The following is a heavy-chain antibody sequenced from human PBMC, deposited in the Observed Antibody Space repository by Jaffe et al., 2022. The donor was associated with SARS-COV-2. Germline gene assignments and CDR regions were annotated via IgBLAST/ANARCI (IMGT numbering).Heavy chain of an antibody. J-gene: IGHJ3*02. CDR1: GGTFSSYT. V-gene: IGHV1-69*02. CDR3: ARAPIPLDGDYSQHHDAFDI. Sequence: QVQLVQSGAEVKKPGSSVKVSCKASGGTFSSYTISWVRQAPGQGLEWMGRIIPILGIANYAQKFQGRVTITADKSTSTAYMELSSLRSEDTAVYYCARAPIPLDGDYSQHHDAFDIWGQGTMVTVSS. CDR2: IIPILGIA. D-gene: IGHD4-17*01.